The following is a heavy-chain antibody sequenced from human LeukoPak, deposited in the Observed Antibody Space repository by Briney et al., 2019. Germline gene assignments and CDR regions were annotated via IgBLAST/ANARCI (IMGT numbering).Heavy chain of an antibody. V-gene: IGHV3-7*01. J-gene: IGHJ5*02. CDR3: ARDPRLYVRDNWFDP. Sequence: PGGSLRLSCAASGFIFSNYWMSWVRQAPGKGLEWVANIKPDGSDKYYVDSVKGRFTISRDNAKNSLYLQMNSLRAEDTAVYYCARDPRLYVRDNWFDPWGQGTLVTVSS. CDR1: GFIFSNYW. D-gene: IGHD3-16*02. CDR2: IKPDGSDK.